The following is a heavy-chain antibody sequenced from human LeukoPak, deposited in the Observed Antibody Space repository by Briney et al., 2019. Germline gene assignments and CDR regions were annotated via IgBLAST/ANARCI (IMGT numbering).Heavy chain of an antibody. J-gene: IGHJ6*03. V-gene: IGHV3-11*01. Sequence: GGALRLSCAASGFTFSDYEMNWVRQAPGKGLEWLSHISISGTTIHYADSVKGRFTISRDNAKNSLFLQMNSLRAEDTAVYYCARVLRYCSGGNCYSGGLGYMDVWGKGTTVTISS. CDR1: GFTFSDYE. CDR2: ISISGTTI. CDR3: ARVLRYCSGGNCYSGGLGYMDV. D-gene: IGHD2-15*01.